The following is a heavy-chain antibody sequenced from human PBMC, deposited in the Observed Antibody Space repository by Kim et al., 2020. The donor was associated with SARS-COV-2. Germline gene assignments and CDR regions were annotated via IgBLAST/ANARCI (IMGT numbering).Heavy chain of an antibody. Sequence: SETLSLTCTVSGGSISSSSYYWGWIRQPPGKGLEWIGSIYYSGSTYYNPSLKSRVTISVDTSKNQFSLKLSSVTAADTAVYYCASLVLRGREIDYWGQGTLVTVSS. D-gene: IGHD3-3*01. V-gene: IGHV4-39*01. CDR1: GGSISSSSYY. CDR2: IYYSGST. J-gene: IGHJ4*02. CDR3: ASLVLRGREIDY.